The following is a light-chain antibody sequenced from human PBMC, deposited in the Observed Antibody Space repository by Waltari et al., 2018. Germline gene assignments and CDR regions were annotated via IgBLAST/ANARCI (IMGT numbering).Light chain of an antibody. V-gene: IGKV3-15*01. CDR1: QSVSSN. CDR2: GAS. CDR3: QQYNNWLRT. Sequence: EIVMTQSPATLSVSPGERATLSCRASQSVSSNLAWYQQKPGQAPRLLIYGASTRATDIPARFSGSGSGTEFTLTISSMQSEDFAVYYCQQYNNWLRTFGGGTKVEIK. J-gene: IGKJ4*01.